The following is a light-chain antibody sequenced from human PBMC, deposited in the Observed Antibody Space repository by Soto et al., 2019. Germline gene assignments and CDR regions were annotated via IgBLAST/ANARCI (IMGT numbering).Light chain of an antibody. CDR3: QHYNSYLEA. V-gene: IGKV1-5*03. Sequence: DIQMTQSPSTLSGSVGDRVTITCRASQTISSWLSWYQQKPGKSPKLLIYKASTLKSGVPSTFSGSGSGTEFTLTISSLQPDDFATYYCQHYNSYLEAFGQGTKVDIK. CDR1: QTISSW. J-gene: IGKJ1*01. CDR2: KAS.